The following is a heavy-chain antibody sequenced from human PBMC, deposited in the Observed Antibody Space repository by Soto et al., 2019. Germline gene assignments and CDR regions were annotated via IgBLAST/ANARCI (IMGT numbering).Heavy chain of an antibody. V-gene: IGHV3-30-3*01. CDR1: GFRFSGYT. Sequence: QVQLVKSAGSLVQPGRSLRLSGAASGFRFSGYTMHSVRHTPGKGLEWVALIAYDGSKTYYADHVKGRLTISRDNSENALDGHMISLWSGGTDLADCGRGVYYDSSGYNGSVVDIWGDGTMVIVS. J-gene: IGHJ3*02. CDR2: IAYDGSKT. CDR3: GRGVYYDSSGYNGSVVDI. D-gene: IGHD3-22*01.